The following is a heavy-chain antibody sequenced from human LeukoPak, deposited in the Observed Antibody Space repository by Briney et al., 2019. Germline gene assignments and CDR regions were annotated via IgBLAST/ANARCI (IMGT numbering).Heavy chain of an antibody. CDR1: GFTFSSYS. V-gene: IGHV3-21*01. Sequence: GGSLRLSCAASGFTFSSYSMNWVRQAPGKGLEWVSSISSSSSYIYYADSVKGRFTISRDNAKNSLYLQMNSLRAEDTAVYYCARGNIVVVTAANDYYYYMDVWGKGTTVTVSS. J-gene: IGHJ6*03. CDR2: ISSSSSYI. CDR3: ARGNIVVVTAANDYYYYMDV. D-gene: IGHD2-2*01.